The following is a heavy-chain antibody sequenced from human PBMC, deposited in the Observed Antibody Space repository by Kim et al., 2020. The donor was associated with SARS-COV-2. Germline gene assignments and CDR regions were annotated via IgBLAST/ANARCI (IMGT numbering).Heavy chain of an antibody. CDR1: GGSISSYY. CDR2: IYYSGST. Sequence: SETLSLTCTVSGGSISSYYWSWIRQPPGKGLEWIGYIYYSGSTNYNPSLKSRVTISVDTSKNQFSLKLSSVTAADTAVYYCARGGYGSGSPELDYWGQGTLVTVSS. V-gene: IGHV4-59*01. CDR3: ARGGYGSGSPELDY. J-gene: IGHJ4*02. D-gene: IGHD3-10*01.